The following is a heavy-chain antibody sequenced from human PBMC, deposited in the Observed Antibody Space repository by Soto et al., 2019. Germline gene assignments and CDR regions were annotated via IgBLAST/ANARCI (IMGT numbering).Heavy chain of an antibody. CDR3: ARGRGYSYGVDY. J-gene: IGHJ4*02. Sequence: SETLSLTCAVYGGSFSGYYWSWIRQPPGKGLEWIGEINHSGSTNYNPSLKSRVTISVDTSKNQFSLKLSSVTAADTAVYFCARGRGYSYGVDYWGQGTRVTVSS. V-gene: IGHV4-34*01. D-gene: IGHD5-18*01. CDR2: INHSGST. CDR1: GGSFSGYY.